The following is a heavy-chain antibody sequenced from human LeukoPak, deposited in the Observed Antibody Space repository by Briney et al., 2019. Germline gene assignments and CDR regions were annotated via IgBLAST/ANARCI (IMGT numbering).Heavy chain of an antibody. J-gene: IGHJ4*02. CDR3: ARLRWSALQFRGHTKYYFVF. V-gene: IGHV4-59*08. D-gene: IGHD5-24*01. CDR1: GVSISSYC. CDR2: IYYSGST. Sequence: PSETLSLSCTVSGVSISSYCWSWIRQPPGKGLEWIGYIYYSGSTNYNPSLKSRVTISVDTSKNQFSLKLSSVTAADTAVYYCARLRWSALQFRGHTKYYFVFWGPGTLVTVSS.